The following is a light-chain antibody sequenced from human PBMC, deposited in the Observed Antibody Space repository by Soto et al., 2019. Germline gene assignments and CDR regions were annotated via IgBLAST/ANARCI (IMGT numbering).Light chain of an antibody. CDR2: EVS. J-gene: IGLJ1*01. CDR1: SSDVGGYNY. CDR3: SSYAGSNIYV. Sequence: QSVLTQPPSAPGSPGQSVTISCTGTSSDVGGYNYVSWYQQHPGKAPKLMIYEVSKRPSGVPDRFSGSKSGNTASLTVSGLQAEDGADYYCSSYAGSNIYVFGTGTKVTVL. V-gene: IGLV2-8*01.